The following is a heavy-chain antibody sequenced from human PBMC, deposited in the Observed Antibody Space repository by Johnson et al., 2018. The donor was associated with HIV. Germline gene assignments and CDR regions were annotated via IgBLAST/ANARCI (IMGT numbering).Heavy chain of an antibody. CDR1: GFTFSSYW. V-gene: IGHV3-7*05. J-gene: IGHJ3*02. CDR2: IKHDGSEK. D-gene: IGHD1-7*01. Sequence: VQLVESGGGVVRPGGSLRLSCAASGFTFSSYWMSWVRQAPGKGLEWVAYIKHDGSEKSYADSVKGRFTISRDNAKNSLYLQMNSLRAEDTAVYSCARERSGTIAFDIWGQGTMVTVSS. CDR3: ARERSGTIAFDI.